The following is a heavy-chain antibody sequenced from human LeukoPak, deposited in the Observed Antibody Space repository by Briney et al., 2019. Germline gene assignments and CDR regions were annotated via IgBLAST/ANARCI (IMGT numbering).Heavy chain of an antibody. CDR2: IIPIFGTA. Sequence: SVKVSCKASGYTFTSYYMHWVRQAPGQGLEWMGGIIPIFGTANYAQKFQGRVTISADESTSTAYMELSSLRSGDTAVYYCASGYCSTTSCYVNPYFDYWGQGTLVTVSS. D-gene: IGHD2-2*03. J-gene: IGHJ4*02. CDR3: ASGYCSTTSCYVNPYFDY. CDR1: GYTFTSYY. V-gene: IGHV1-69*13.